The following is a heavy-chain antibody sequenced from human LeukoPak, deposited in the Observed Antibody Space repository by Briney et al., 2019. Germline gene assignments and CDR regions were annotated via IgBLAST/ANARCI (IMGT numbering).Heavy chain of an antibody. Sequence: GGSLRLSCAASGFTFSDYYMSWIRQGPGKGLEWVSYISSISSYTTYADSVKGPFTISRDNAKNSLYLQMNSLRADDTAVYYCARSGSHDYWGQGTLVTVSS. CDR2: ISSISSYT. V-gene: IGHV3-11*03. J-gene: IGHJ4*02. CDR1: GFTFSDYY. D-gene: IGHD1-26*01. CDR3: ARSGSHDY.